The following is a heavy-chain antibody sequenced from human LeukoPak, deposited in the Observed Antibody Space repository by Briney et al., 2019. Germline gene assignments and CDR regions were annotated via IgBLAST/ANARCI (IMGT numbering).Heavy chain of an antibody. CDR2: ISYDGHNT. V-gene: IGHV3-30-3*01. CDR3: AGSVTSWFDP. J-gene: IGHJ5*02. Sequence: GGSLRLSCAASGFRFSSYAMHWVRQAPGKGLEWVAVISYDGHNTYYSDSVRGRFNIARDNSKNTLYLQMNSLRGEDTAVYYCAGSVTSWFDPWGQGTLVTVSS. D-gene: IGHD4-17*01. CDR1: GFRFSSYA.